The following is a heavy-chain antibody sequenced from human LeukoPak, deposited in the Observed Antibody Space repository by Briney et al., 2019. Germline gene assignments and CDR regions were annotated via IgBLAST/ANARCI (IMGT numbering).Heavy chain of an antibody. D-gene: IGHD5-12*01. Sequence: ASVKVSCKASGYIFTGYYMHWVRQAPGQGLEWMGLINPNSGGIKYAQKFQGRVTMTRDTSISTAYMELSSLRSDDTAVYYCARVDIVMALYYFDYWGQGTQVTVSS. CDR3: ARVDIVMALYYFDY. V-gene: IGHV1-2*02. CDR1: GYIFTGYY. J-gene: IGHJ4*02. CDR2: INPNSGGI.